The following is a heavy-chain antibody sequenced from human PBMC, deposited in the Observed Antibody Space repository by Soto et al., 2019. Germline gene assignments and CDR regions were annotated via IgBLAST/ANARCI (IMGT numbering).Heavy chain of an antibody. Sequence: QVQLVESGGGVVQPGRSLRLSCAASGFTFSRHTMHWVRQAPGKGLEWVAAISGDGSNTYYADSVKGRFTVSRDNSKNTMDLPMNRRCSVATAVHHCARGVYYDFWSGFNTHTYYFDGWGQGTLFTVSS. D-gene: IGHD3-3*01. V-gene: IGHV3-30-3*01. J-gene: IGHJ4*02. CDR1: GFTFSRHT. CDR3: ARGVYYDFWSGFNTHTYYFDG. CDR2: ISGDGSNT.